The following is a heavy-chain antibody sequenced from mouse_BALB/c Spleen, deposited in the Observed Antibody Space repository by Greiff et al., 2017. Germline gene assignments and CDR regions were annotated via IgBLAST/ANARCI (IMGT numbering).Heavy chain of an antibody. CDR1: GFSLTSYG. V-gene: IGHV2-2*02. Sequence: VQLQQSGPGLVQPSQSLSITCTVSGFSLTSYGVHWVRQSPGKGLEWLGVIWSGGSTDYNAAFISRLSISKDNSKSQVFFKMNSLQANDTAIYYCARNFGLRQRNAMDYWGQGTSVTVSS. CDR3: ARNFGLRQRNAMDY. CDR2: IWSGGST. D-gene: IGHD2-4*01. J-gene: IGHJ4*01.